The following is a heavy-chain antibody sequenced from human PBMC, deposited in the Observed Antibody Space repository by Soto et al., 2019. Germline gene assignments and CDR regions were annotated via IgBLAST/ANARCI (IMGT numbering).Heavy chain of an antibody. CDR3: ARELSGYYGSGSYYPN. Sequence: VQLVQSGAEVKKPGASVKVSCKASGYTFTSYAMHWVRQAPGQRLEWMGWINAGNGNTKYSQKFQGRVTITRDTSASTAYMELSSLRSEDTAVYYCARELSGYYGSGSYYPNWGQGTLVTVSS. D-gene: IGHD3-10*01. V-gene: IGHV1-3*01. CDR1: GYTFTSYA. CDR2: INAGNGNT. J-gene: IGHJ4*02.